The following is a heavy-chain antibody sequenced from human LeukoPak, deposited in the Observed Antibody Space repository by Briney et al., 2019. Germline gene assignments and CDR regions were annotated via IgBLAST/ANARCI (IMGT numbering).Heavy chain of an antibody. CDR2: IYYSGST. CDR3: ARDADDSSGYGFDY. Sequence: SETLSLTCTVSGGSISSYYWSWIRQPPGKGLEWTGYIYYSGSTNYNPSLKSRVTISVDTSKNQFSLKLSSVTAAGTAVYYCARDADDSSGYGFDYWGQGTLVTVSS. CDR1: GGSISSYY. J-gene: IGHJ4*02. V-gene: IGHV4-59*01. D-gene: IGHD3-22*01.